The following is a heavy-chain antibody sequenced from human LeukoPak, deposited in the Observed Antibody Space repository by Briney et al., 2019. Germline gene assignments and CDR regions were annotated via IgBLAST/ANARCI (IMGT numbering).Heavy chain of an antibody. CDR3: ARQAGDYVDY. Sequence: PSETPSLTCAVYGGSFSGYYWGWIRQSPGKGLEWIGEINHSGTTNYNPSLKSRVTISVDTSKNQLSLRLSSVTAADTAVYYCARQAGDYVDYWGQGTLVTVSS. V-gene: IGHV4-34*01. J-gene: IGHJ4*02. CDR2: INHSGTT. CDR1: GGSFSGYY.